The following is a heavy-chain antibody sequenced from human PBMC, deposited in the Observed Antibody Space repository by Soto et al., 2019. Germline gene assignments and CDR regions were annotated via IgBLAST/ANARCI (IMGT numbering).Heavy chain of an antibody. CDR3: ARSFANDAFDI. Sequence: QVQLVESGGGVVQPGRSLRLSCAASGFTFSSYAMHWVRQAPGKGLEWVAVISYDGSNKYYADSVKGRFTISRDNSKNTLYLQMNSLRAEDTAVYYCARSFANDAFDIWGQGTMVTVSS. CDR1: GFTFSSYA. CDR2: ISYDGSNK. V-gene: IGHV3-30-3*01. J-gene: IGHJ3*02.